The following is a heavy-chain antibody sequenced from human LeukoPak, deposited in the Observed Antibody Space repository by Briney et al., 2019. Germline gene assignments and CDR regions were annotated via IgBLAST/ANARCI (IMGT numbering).Heavy chain of an antibody. CDR1: GLTFSSYG. D-gene: IGHD6-13*01. CDR3: ARDLHSSSWYTYNAGPGIY. V-gene: IGHV3-33*01. Sequence: GRSLSLSCAASGLTFSSYGMHGLGQAAAKELAGVAFIWYDGNKKYYADSVKGRVTISRDNSKNTLYLQMTSLRAKDTAVYYCARDLHSSSWYTYNAGPGIYWGQGTLVTVSS. J-gene: IGHJ4*02. CDR2: IWYDGNKK.